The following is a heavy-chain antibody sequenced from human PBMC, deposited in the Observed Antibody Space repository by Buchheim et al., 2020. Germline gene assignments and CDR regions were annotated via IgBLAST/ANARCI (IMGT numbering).Heavy chain of an antibody. D-gene: IGHD6-13*01. CDR2: ISSSSSTI. V-gene: IGHV3-48*01. CDR1: GFTFSSYS. Sequence: EVQLVESGGGLVQPGGSLRLSCAASGFTFSSYSMNWVRQAPGKGLEWVSYISSSSSTIYYADSVKGRFTISRDNAKNSLYLQMNSLRAEDTAVYYCARDRYSSSRSPRQWLSTFDYWGQGTL. J-gene: IGHJ4*02. CDR3: ARDRYSSSRSPRQWLSTFDY.